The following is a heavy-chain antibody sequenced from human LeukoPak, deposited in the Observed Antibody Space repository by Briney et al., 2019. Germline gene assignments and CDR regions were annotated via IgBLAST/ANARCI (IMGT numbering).Heavy chain of an antibody. D-gene: IGHD1-26*01. CDR3: ARESYPRLIDY. CDR2: IKQDGSEK. Sequence: GGSLRLSCAASGFTFSSYWMSWVRQAPGKGREWVANIKQDGSEKYYVDSVKGRFTICRDNAKNSLYLQMNSLRAEDTAVYYCARESYPRLIDYWGQGTLVTVSS. J-gene: IGHJ4*02. V-gene: IGHV3-7*01. CDR1: GFTFSSYW.